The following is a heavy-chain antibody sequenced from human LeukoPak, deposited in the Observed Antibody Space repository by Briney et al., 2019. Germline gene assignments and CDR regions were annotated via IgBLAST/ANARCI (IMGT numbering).Heavy chain of an antibody. V-gene: IGHV3-30-3*01. J-gene: IGHJ4*02. Sequence: GRSLRLSCAASGFTFSSYAMRWVRQAPGKGLEWVAVISYDGSNKYYADSVKGRFTISRDNSKNTLYLQMNSLRAEDTAVYYCARGHHYYDSSAYYYWGQGTLVTVSS. CDR2: ISYDGSNK. CDR1: GFTFSSYA. CDR3: ARGHHYYDSSAYYY. D-gene: IGHD3-22*01.